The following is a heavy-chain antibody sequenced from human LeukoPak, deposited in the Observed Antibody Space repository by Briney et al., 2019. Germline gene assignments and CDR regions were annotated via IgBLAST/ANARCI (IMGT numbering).Heavy chain of an antibody. J-gene: IGHJ4*02. CDR1: GGSISSGDYY. CDR2: IYHTGSA. D-gene: IGHD2-2*01. Sequence: PSQTLSLTCTVSGGSISSGDYYWGWIRQPPGKGLEWIANIYHTGSAHYNPSLKSRVTISVGTSKNQFSLKLSSVTAADTAVYYCARYCTSTTCILRGFDYWGQGTLVTVSS. CDR3: ARYCTSTTCILRGFDY. V-gene: IGHV4-39*07.